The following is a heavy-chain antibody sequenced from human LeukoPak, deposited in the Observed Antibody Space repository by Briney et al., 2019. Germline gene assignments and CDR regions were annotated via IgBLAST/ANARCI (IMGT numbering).Heavy chain of an antibody. Sequence: GGSLRLSCATSGFTFSTSRMHWVRQAPGKGLVWVSRINTDGNTRDYADSVKGRFTISRDNAKSTLYLQMNSLRAEDTAIYYCVRDMGYYDKVWGQGTLVTVSS. D-gene: IGHD3-22*01. CDR1: GFTFSTSR. CDR3: VRDMGYYDKV. CDR2: INTDGNTR. J-gene: IGHJ4*02. V-gene: IGHV3-74*01.